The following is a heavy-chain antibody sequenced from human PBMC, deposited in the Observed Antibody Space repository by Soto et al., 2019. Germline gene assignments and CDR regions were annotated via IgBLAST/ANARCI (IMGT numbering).Heavy chain of an antibody. D-gene: IGHD2-15*01. Sequence: QVQLVESGGDVVQPGRSLRLSCAASGFTFSRYGMHWVRQAPGKGLEWVAVIWSDGRTKFYADSVKGRFTISRDNSKNTLYLQVNSLRAEDTAVYYCARDPCRGGSCYLEYWGQGTLVTVSS. J-gene: IGHJ4*02. CDR2: IWSDGRTK. V-gene: IGHV3-33*01. CDR1: GFTFSRYG. CDR3: ARDPCRGGSCYLEY.